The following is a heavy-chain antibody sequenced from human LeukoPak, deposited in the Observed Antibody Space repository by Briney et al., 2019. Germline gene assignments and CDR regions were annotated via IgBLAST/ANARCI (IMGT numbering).Heavy chain of an antibody. CDR2: INRNSGGT. V-gene: IGHV1-2*02. Sequence: VSVKVSCKASGYTFTGYYMHWVRQAPGQGLEWMGWINRNSGGTKYAQKFQGRVTMTSDASISTAYMELSSLRCDDTAVYYCASRPDQHLLYYFDYWGQGALVTVSS. CDR3: ASRPDQHLLYYFDY. D-gene: IGHD2-15*01. CDR1: GYTFTGYY. J-gene: IGHJ4*02.